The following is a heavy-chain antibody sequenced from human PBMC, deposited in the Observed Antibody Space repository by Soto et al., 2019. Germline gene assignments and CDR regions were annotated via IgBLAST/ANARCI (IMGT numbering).Heavy chain of an antibody. J-gene: IGHJ3*02. CDR1: GFSLSTSRVG. CDR2: IYWDDDR. V-gene: IGHV2-5*02. D-gene: IGHD3-16*01. Sequence: SGPTLVNPTQTLTLTCSFSGFSLSTSRVGVAWIRQPPGKALEWLAIIYWDDDRRYSPSLKTRLAITKDTSKNQAVLTMTNLDRGDTATYYCARSMITWGWFSPLHAFDMWGQGTMVAVSS. CDR3: ARSMITWGWFSPLHAFDM.